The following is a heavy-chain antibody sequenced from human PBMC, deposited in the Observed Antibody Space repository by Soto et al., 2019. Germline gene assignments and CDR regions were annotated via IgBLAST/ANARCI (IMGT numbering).Heavy chain of an antibody. CDR3: ARVFRYYDFWSAQGDYYMDV. Sequence: QVQLVQSGAEVKKPGSSVKVSCKASGGTCSSYTVSWVRQAPGEGLEWMGRISPILGIANYAQKFQGRVTITADKSTSTAYMELSSLRSEDTAVYYCARVFRYYDFWSAQGDYYMDVWGKGTTVTVSS. J-gene: IGHJ6*03. CDR1: GGTCSSYT. V-gene: IGHV1-69*02. CDR2: ISPILGIA. D-gene: IGHD3-3*01.